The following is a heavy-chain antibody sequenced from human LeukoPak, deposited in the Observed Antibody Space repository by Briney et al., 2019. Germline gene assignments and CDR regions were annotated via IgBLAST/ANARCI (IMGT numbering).Heavy chain of an antibody. V-gene: IGHV1-18*01. CDR1: GYTFTSYG. CDR2: ISAYNGNT. CDR3: ARVHRYCSSTSCQGAFDI. Sequence: ASVKVSCKASGYTFTSYGISWVRQAPGQGLEWMGWISAYNGNTNYAQKLQGRVTMTTDTSTSTAYMELRSLRSDDTAVYYCARVHRYCSSTSCQGAFDIWGQGTMVTVSS. J-gene: IGHJ3*02. D-gene: IGHD2-2*01.